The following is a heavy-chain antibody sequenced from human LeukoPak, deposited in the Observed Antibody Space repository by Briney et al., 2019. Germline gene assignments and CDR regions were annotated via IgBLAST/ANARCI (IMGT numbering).Heavy chain of an antibody. V-gene: IGHV3-23*01. Sequence: GGSLRLSCAASGFTFSSYAMSWVRQAPGKGLEWVSAISGSGGSTYYADSVKGRFTISRDNSKNTLYLQMNSLRAEDTAVYCCAKDGRIAVAGTNYWGQGTLVTVSS. CDR1: GFTFSSYA. CDR3: AKDGRIAVAGTNY. CDR2: ISGSGGST. J-gene: IGHJ4*02. D-gene: IGHD6-19*01.